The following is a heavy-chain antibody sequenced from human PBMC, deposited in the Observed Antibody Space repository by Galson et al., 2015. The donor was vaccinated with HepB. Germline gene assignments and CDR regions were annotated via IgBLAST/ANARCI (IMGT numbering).Heavy chain of an antibody. CDR2: ISYDGSNK. Sequence: SLRLSCAASGFTFSSYGMHWVRQAPGEGLEWVAVISYDGSNKYYADSVKGRFTISRDNSKNTLYPQMNSLRAEDTAVYYCANPGGTKTGDYWGQETLVTVSS. D-gene: IGHD1-14*01. V-gene: IGHV3-30*18. CDR3: ANPGGTKTGDY. J-gene: IGHJ4*02. CDR1: GFTFSSYG.